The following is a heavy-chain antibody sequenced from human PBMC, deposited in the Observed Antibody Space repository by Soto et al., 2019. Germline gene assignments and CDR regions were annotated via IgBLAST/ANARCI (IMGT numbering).Heavy chain of an antibody. V-gene: IGHV1-3*01. CDR3: ARESAVRYDFWSGYQPRYNWFDP. CDR2: INAGNGNT. CDR1: GYTFTSYA. Sequence: QVQLVQSGAEVKKPGASVKVSCKASGYTFTSYAMHWVRQAPGQRLEWMGWINAGNGNTKYSQKFQGRVTITRDTSASTAYMELSSLRSEDTAVYYCARESAVRYDFWSGYQPRYNWFDPWGQGTLVTVSS. J-gene: IGHJ5*02. D-gene: IGHD3-3*01.